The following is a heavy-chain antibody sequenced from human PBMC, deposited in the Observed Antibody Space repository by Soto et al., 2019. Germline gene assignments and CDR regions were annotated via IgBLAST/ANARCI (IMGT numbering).Heavy chain of an antibody. V-gene: IGHV4-61*01. J-gene: IGHJ4*02. Sequence: PSETLSLTCSVSGGSVRSKSHYWTWMRQPPGKGLEWIGYSYYSGITNYHSSLKSRVNISVDTSKNQFSLRLSSMTAADTAVYYCARDTGSYPNRGVDSWGQGILVTVSS. CDR3: ARDTGSYPNRGVDS. CDR1: GGSVRSKSHY. CDR2: SYYSGIT. D-gene: IGHD1-26*01.